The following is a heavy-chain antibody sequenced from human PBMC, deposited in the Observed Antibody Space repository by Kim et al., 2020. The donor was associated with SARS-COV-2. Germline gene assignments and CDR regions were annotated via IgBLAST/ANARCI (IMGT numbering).Heavy chain of an antibody. V-gene: IGHV4-39*01. J-gene: IGHJ3*02. D-gene: IGHD1-26*01. CDR2: IYYSGST. Sequence: SETLSLTCTVSGGSISSSSYYWGWIRQPPGKGLEWIGSIYYSGSTYYNPSLKSRVTISVDTSKNQFSLKLSSVIAADTAVYYCARHSSGSYWGQDAFDI. CDR3: ARHSSGSYWGQDAFDI. CDR1: GGSISSSSYY.